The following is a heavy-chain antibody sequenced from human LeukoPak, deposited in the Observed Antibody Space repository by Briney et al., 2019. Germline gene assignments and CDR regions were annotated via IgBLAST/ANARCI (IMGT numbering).Heavy chain of an antibody. Sequence: GGSLRLSCAASGFTFDDYAMHWVRQAPGKGLEWVSGISWNSGSIGYADSVKGRFTISRDNAKNSLYLQMNSLRAEDTAVYYCARPPLYSGCDKLNDYWGQGTLVTVSS. D-gene: IGHD5-12*01. J-gene: IGHJ4*02. V-gene: IGHV3-9*01. CDR2: ISWNSGSI. CDR1: GFTFDDYA. CDR3: ARPPLYSGCDKLNDY.